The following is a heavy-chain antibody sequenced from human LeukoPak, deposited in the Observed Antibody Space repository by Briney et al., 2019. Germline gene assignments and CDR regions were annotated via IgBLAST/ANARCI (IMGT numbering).Heavy chain of an antibody. Sequence: SQTLSLTCTVSGGSISSGSYYWSWIRQPAGKGLEWIGRIYTSGSTNYNPSLKSRVTISVDTSKNQFSLKLSSVTAADTAVYYCARAPTYGDYWYFDLWGRGTLVTVSS. CDR2: IYTSGST. V-gene: IGHV4-61*02. CDR3: ARAPTYGDYWYFDL. J-gene: IGHJ2*01. CDR1: GGSISSGSYY. D-gene: IGHD4-17*01.